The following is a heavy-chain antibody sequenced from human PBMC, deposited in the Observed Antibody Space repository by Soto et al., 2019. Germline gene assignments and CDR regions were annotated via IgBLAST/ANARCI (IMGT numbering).Heavy chain of an antibody. CDR2: ISGSRDNI. CDR3: VRDSARIVVVPRVDGDNWFDP. J-gene: IGHJ5*02. Sequence: GGYLRLSCAASGFTFSDYFMSWIRQAPGKGLEWVSFISGSRDNIKYADSVKGRFTISRDNAKNSLYLQMNSLRAEDTAVYYCVRDSARIVVVPRVDGDNWFDPWGQGTLVTVSS. D-gene: IGHD2-2*01. V-gene: IGHV3-11*06. CDR1: GFTFSDYF.